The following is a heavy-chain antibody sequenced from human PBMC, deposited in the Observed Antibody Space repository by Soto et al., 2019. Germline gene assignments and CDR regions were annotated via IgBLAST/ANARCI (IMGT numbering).Heavy chain of an antibody. CDR2: IYHYGST. Sequence: QVQLQESGPRLVKPSGTLSLTCAVFGGSLSSCNWWSWVRQPPGKGLEWIGEIYHYGSTSYNPSLKSPVTIAVDKSKNQISLKMTSLTAADTAGYFCSGGGRPGQIDWFDPWGQGTLVTVSS. CDR3: SGGGRPGQIDWFDP. J-gene: IGHJ5*02. CDR1: GGSLSSCNW. D-gene: IGHD2-21*01. V-gene: IGHV4-4*02.